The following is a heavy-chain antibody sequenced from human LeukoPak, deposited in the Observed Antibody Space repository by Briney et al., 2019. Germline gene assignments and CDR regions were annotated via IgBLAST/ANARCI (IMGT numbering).Heavy chain of an antibody. CDR3: AGGAGVYYYGMDV. V-gene: IGHV3-23*01. Sequence: GGSLRLSCAASGFTFSNYGLSWVRQAPGKGLEWVSAISGGGATYYADSVKGRFTISRDNSKNTLFLQMNTLRVDDTAVYYCAGGAGVYYYGMDVWGQGTSVTVSS. CDR1: GFTFSNYG. J-gene: IGHJ6*02. CDR2: ISGGGAT.